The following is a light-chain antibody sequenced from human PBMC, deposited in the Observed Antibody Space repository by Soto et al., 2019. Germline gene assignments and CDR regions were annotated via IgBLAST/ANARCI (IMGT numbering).Light chain of an antibody. J-gene: IGLJ1*01. V-gene: IGLV2-14*01. CDR3: SSYTSSSTYV. CDR2: DVS. CDR1: SSDVGGYNY. Sequence: QSALTQPASVSGSPGQSIAISCTGTSSDVGGYNYVSWYQQHPGKDTKLMVYDVSNRPSGVSNRFSGSKSGNTASLTISGLQAEDEADYYCSSYTSSSTYVFGTGTKLTVL.